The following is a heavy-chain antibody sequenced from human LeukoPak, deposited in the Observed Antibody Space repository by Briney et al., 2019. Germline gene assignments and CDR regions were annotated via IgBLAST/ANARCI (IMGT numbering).Heavy chain of an antibody. Sequence: GGSLRLSCAASGFTFSSFAMHWVRQAPGKGLEWVAVISYDGSNKHYADSVKGRFTISRDNSENTLYLQMNSLRAEDTAVFYCAKDMCSSTSCSRRAFDIWGQGTMVTVSS. CDR1: GFTFSSFA. J-gene: IGHJ3*02. CDR2: ISYDGSNK. V-gene: IGHV3-30-3*01. D-gene: IGHD2-2*01. CDR3: AKDMCSSTSCSRRAFDI.